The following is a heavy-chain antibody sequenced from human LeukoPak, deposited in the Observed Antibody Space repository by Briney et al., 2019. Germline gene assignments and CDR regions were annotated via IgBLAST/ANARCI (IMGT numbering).Heavy chain of an antibody. Sequence: SETLSLTCAVYGGFFSGYYWSWIRQPPGKGLEWIGEINHSGSTNYNPSLKSRVTISVDTSKNRFSLKLSSVTAADTAVYYCARDTGPQRWLQLIDYWGQGTLVTVSS. CDR1: GGFFSGYY. D-gene: IGHD5-24*01. J-gene: IGHJ4*02. CDR3: ARDTGPQRWLQLIDY. V-gene: IGHV4-34*01. CDR2: INHSGST.